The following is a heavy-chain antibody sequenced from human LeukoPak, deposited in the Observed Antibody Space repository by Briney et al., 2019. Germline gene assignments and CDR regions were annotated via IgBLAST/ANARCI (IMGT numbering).Heavy chain of an antibody. Sequence: GGSLRLSCAASGFTFSSYSMNWARQAPGMGLEWVANINQDGSEKYYVDSVKGRFTISRVNAKNSLYLQMNSLRAEDTAVYYCAKTTVTTRGAHPYFDYWGQGTLVTVSS. J-gene: IGHJ4*02. D-gene: IGHD4-17*01. CDR2: INQDGSEK. CDR1: GFTFSSYS. CDR3: AKTTVTTRGAHPYFDY. V-gene: IGHV3-7*01.